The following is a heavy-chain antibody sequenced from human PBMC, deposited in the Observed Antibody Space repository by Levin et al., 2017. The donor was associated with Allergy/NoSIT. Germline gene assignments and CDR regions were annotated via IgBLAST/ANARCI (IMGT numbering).Heavy chain of an antibody. D-gene: IGHD2-21*02. J-gene: IGHJ5*02. CDR1: GFTFSNYA. V-gene: IGHV3-23*01. CDR3: AKAVTPTSPRPAS. CDR2: ISGSGGST. Sequence: GGSLRLSCAASGFTFSNYAMSWIRQAPGKGLEWVSGISGSGGSTYYADSVKGRLTISRDSSKNTLYLQVNSLRVDDTAVYYCAKAVTPTSPRPASWGQGTLVTVSS.